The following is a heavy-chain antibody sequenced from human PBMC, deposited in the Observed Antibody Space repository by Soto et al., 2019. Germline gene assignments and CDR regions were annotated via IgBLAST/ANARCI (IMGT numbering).Heavy chain of an antibody. D-gene: IGHD3-22*01. Sequence: GGSLRLSCAASGFTFSNYAMNWVRQAPGEGLEWVSGVTGSGSNTYYADSVKGRFTISRDNSKNTLFLQMNSLRADDTAVYYCAKIGSSASYTAYWGQGTLVTVSS. CDR1: GFTFSNYA. CDR3: AKIGSSASYTAY. J-gene: IGHJ4*02. CDR2: VTGSGSNT. V-gene: IGHV3-23*01.